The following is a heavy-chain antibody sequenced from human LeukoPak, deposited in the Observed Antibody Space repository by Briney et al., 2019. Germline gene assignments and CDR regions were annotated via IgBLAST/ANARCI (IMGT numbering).Heavy chain of an antibody. D-gene: IGHD3-10*01. CDR3: ARDSMVPFDDAFDI. V-gene: IGHV3-48*01. J-gene: IGHJ3*02. Sequence: PGGSLRLSCAASGLTFSSYSMNWVRQAPGKGLEWVSYISSSSSTIYYADSVKGRFTISRDNAKNSLYLQMNSLRAEDTAVYYCARDSMVPFDDAFDIWGQGTMVTVSS. CDR2: ISSSSSTI. CDR1: GLTFSSYS.